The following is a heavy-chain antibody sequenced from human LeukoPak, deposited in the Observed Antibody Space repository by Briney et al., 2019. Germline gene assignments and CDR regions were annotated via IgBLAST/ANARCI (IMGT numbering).Heavy chain of an antibody. D-gene: IGHD6-19*01. CDR1: GYTFTGYY. CDR3: ARDSIAVAGTYDY. V-gene: IGHV1-2*02. CDR2: INPNSGGT. Sequence: ASVKVSCKASGYTFTGYYMHWVRQAPGHGLEWMGWINPNSGGTNYAQKLQGRVTMTTDTSTSTAYMELRSLRSDDTAVYYCARDSIAVAGTYDYWGQGTLVTVSS. J-gene: IGHJ4*02.